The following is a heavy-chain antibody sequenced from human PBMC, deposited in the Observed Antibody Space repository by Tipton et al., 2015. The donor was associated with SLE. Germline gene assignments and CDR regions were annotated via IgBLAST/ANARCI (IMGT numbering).Heavy chain of an antibody. V-gene: IGHV4-39*07. J-gene: IGHJ6*03. CDR1: DGSFSSSCYY. CDR3: ARAPGLERSYSYYYYMDV. Sequence: TLSLTCAVHDGSFSSSCYYWGWIRQPPGKGLEWIGNLYYSGTTYYSPSLKSRVTISVDTSKNQVSLRLSSVTAANTAVYYCARAPGLERSYSYYYYMDVWGKGTTVTVSS. D-gene: IGHD1-1*01. CDR2: LYYSGTT.